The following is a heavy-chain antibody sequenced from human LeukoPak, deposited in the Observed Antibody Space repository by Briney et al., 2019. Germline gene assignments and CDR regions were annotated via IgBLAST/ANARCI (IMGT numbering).Heavy chain of an antibody. D-gene: IGHD1-1*01. Sequence: SVKVSCKASGGTFSSYAISWVRQAPGQGLEWMGRIIPILGIANYAQKFQGRVTMTEDTSTDTAYMELSSLRSEDTAVYYCATDPSWSVQLEPNYYYGMDVWGQGTTVTVSS. CDR3: ATDPSWSVQLEPNYYYGMDV. CDR1: GGTFSSYA. J-gene: IGHJ6*02. CDR2: IIPILGIA. V-gene: IGHV1-69*04.